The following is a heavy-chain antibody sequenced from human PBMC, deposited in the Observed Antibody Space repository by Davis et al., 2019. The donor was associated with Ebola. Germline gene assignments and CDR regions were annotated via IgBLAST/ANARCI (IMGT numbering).Heavy chain of an antibody. CDR2: INHSGST. V-gene: IGHV4-34*01. Sequence: MPSETLSFTCAVYGGSFSGYYWSWIRQPPGKGLEWIGEINHSGSTNYNPSLKSRVTISVDTSKNQFSLKLSSVTAADTAVYYCARTPRWGRKFDYWGQGTLVTVSS. J-gene: IGHJ4*02. CDR3: ARTPRWGRKFDY. D-gene: IGHD1-14*01. CDR1: GGSFSGYY.